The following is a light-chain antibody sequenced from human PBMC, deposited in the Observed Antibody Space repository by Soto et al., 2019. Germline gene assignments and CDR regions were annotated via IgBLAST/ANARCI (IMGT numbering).Light chain of an antibody. CDR3: QQRLSWPIT. J-gene: IGKJ5*01. CDR2: GAS. Sequence: EIVLTQSPGTLSLSPGDRATLSCEASQSVTSNYLAWYQQKPGQAPRLLIFGASIRATGIPDRFIGSGYGTDFTLSISSLEPEDFAVYYCQQRLSWPITFGQGTRLEI. CDR1: QSVTSNY. V-gene: IGKV3D-20*02.